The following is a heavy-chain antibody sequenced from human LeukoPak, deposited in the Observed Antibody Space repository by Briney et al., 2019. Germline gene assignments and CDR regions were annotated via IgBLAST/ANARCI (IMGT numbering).Heavy chain of an antibody. CDR3: HVVRGVDPVDC. J-gene: IGHJ4*02. V-gene: IGHV1-8*01. Sequence: ASVKVSCKASGYTFTSYDINWVRQATGQGLEWMGLMDPKTGSTGYAPKFKGRVTMTRDTSTSTAYLELSSLTSEDTAVYYCHVVRGVDPVDCWGQGTLVTVSS. CDR1: GYTFTSYD. D-gene: IGHD3-10*01. CDR2: MDPKTGST.